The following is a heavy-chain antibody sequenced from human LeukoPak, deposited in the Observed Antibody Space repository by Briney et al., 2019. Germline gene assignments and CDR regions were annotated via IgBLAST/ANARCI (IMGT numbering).Heavy chain of an antibody. Sequence: SVKVSYKASGGTFSSYAISWVRQAPGQGLEWMGGIIPIFGTGNYAQKFQGRVTITTDESTSTAYMELGSLRSEDTAVYYCARTWARPTYAYYYMDVWGKGTTVTVSS. CDR1: GGTFSSYA. D-gene: IGHD4-17*01. J-gene: IGHJ6*03. CDR3: ARTWARPTYAYYYMDV. V-gene: IGHV1-69*05. CDR2: IIPIFGTG.